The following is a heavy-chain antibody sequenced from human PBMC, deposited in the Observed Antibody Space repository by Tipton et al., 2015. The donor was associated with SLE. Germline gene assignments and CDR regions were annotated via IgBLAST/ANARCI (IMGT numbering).Heavy chain of an antibody. CDR2: ISAYNGNT. D-gene: IGHD1-7*01. CDR1: GYTFTTYG. J-gene: IGHJ3*02. V-gene: IGHV1-18*01. Sequence: QLVQSGAEVKKPGASVKVSCKASGYTFTTYGISWVRQAPGQGLEWMGWISAYNGNTNYAQKLQGRVTMTTDTSTSTAYMELSSLRSEDTAVYYCARDRAPAGTARRSDAFDIWGQGTMVTVSS. CDR3: ARDRAPAGTARRSDAFDI.